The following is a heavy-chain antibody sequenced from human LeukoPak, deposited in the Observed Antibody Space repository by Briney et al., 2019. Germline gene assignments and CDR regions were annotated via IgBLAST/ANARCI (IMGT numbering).Heavy chain of an antibody. CDR3: ARLKQLEDYYYYYGMDV. CDR2: INPSGGST. D-gene: IGHD6-13*01. J-gene: IGHJ6*02. Sequence: GASVKVSCKASGYTFTSYYMHWVRQAPGQGLEWMGIINPSGGSTSYAQKSQGRVTMTRDTSTSTVYMELSSLRSEDTAVYYCARLKQLEDYYYYYGMDVWGQGTTVTVSS. CDR1: GYTFTSYY. V-gene: IGHV1-46*01.